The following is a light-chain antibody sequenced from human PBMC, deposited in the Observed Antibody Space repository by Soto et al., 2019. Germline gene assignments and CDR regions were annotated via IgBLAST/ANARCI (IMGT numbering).Light chain of an antibody. Sequence: DIQMTQSPSTLSASVGDRVSSSCRANQNISTRLAWYQQKPGKAPKLLIFDVSRLESGVPSRFSGGGSGTEFTLTISRLQPDDFVTYYCQQYSSYWTFGQGTKVDIK. V-gene: IGKV1-5*01. CDR3: QQYSSYWT. CDR1: QNISTR. J-gene: IGKJ1*01. CDR2: DVS.